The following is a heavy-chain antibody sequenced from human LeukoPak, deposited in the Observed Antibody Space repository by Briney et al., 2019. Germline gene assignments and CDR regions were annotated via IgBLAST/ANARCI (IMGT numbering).Heavy chain of an antibody. CDR3: ARDETNGFDS. V-gene: IGHV3-21*01. J-gene: IGHJ5*01. CDR2: INSRSTYI. Sequence: GGSPRLSCGASGFTFSNYNMNWVRQAPGEGLEWVSSINSRSTYIFYADSVMGRFTISRDNAKNSLFLQMNSLRAEDTAVYYCARDETNGFDSWGQGTLVTVSS. CDR1: GFTFSNYN. D-gene: IGHD1-14*01.